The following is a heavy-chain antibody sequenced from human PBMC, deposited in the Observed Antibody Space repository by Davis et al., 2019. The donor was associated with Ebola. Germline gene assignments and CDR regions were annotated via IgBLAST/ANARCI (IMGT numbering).Heavy chain of an antibody. CDR3: ARAGFTVVTPVGY. J-gene: IGHJ4*02. CDR2: ISSSGSTI. CDR1: GFTFSDYY. Sequence: GESLKISCAASGFTFSDYYMNWIRQAPGKGLEWISYISSSGSTIYYADSVKGRFTISRDNAKNSLYLQMNSLRAEDTAVYYCARAGFTVVTPVGYWGQGTLVTVSS. D-gene: IGHD4-23*01. V-gene: IGHV3-11*01.